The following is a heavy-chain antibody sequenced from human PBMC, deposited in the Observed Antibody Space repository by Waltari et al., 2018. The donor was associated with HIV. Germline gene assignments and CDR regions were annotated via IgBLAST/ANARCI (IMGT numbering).Heavy chain of an antibody. D-gene: IGHD2-21*02. J-gene: IGHJ3*02. CDR3: ARELYCGGDCYWDAFDI. CDR2: IIPIFGTA. CDR1: GGTFSSYA. Sequence: QVQLVQSGAEVKKPGSSVKVSCKASGGTFSSYAISWVRQAPGQGLEWMGGIIPIFGTANYAQKFQGRVTITADESTSTAYMELSSLRSEDTAVYYCARELYCGGDCYWDAFDIWGQGTMVTVSS. V-gene: IGHV1-69*12.